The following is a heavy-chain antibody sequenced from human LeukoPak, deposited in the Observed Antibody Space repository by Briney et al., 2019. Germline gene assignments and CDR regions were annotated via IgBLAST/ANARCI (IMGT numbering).Heavy chain of an antibody. CDR2: IYYSGST. Sequence: PSETLSLTCTVSGGSISSSSHYWGWIRQPPGKGLEWIGSIYYSGSTYYNPSLKSRVTISVDTSKNQFSLKLSSVTAADTAVYYCARTSVWFGESTGWFDPWGQGTLVTVSS. J-gene: IGHJ5*02. V-gene: IGHV4-39*01. D-gene: IGHD3-10*01. CDR3: ARTSVWFGESTGWFDP. CDR1: GGSISSSSHY.